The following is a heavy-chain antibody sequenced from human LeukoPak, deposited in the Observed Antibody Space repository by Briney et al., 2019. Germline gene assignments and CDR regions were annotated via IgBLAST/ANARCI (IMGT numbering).Heavy chain of an antibody. CDR2: IIPISGTA. V-gene: IGHV1-69*13. Sequence: SVKVSCKASGYTFTGYYIHWVRQAPGQGLEWMGGIIPISGTANYAQKLQDRVTITADASTSTAYMELSSLRSEDTAVYYCATYCSSTSCYIWGYYFDYWGQGTLITVSS. D-gene: IGHD2-2*01. CDR3: ATYCSSTSCYIWGYYFDY. CDR1: GYTFTGYY. J-gene: IGHJ4*02.